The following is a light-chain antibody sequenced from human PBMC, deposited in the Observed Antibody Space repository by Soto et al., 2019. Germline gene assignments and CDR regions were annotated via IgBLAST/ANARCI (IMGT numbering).Light chain of an antibody. CDR2: AAS. V-gene: IGKV1-39*01. J-gene: IGKJ1*01. CDR1: QSISRF. CDR3: QQTYITPPWT. Sequence: DIQMTQSPSSLSASVGDRVTITCRASQSISRFLNWYQQKSGKPPQLLIYAASSLQSGVPSRFSGSGSGTDFTLTISSLQPEDFANYYCQQTYITPPWTFGQGSKVEIK.